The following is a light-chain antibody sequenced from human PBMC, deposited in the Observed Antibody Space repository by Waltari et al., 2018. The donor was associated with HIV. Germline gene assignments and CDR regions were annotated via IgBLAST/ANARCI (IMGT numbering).Light chain of an antibody. CDR1: SSDIGGYNY. CDR3: SSFAPTNKFYVL. J-gene: IGLJ2*01. CDR2: EVT. Sequence: QSTLTQPPSASGSPAQSVTISCTGTSSDIGGYNYVSWYQQHPGKAPKLIMTEVTKPPSGVPDRFSGSKSGNTASLTVSGLQADDEALYYCSSFAPTNKFYVLFGGGTTLTVL. V-gene: IGLV2-8*01.